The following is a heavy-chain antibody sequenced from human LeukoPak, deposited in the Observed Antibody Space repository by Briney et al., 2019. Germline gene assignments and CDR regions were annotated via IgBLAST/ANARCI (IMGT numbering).Heavy chain of an antibody. V-gene: IGHV3-53*01. Sequence: GGSLRLSCAASGFTVSSNYMDWVRQAPGKGLVWASVIYGGGIAYYADSVRGRFTISRDNSKNTLYPQMNSLRAEDTAVYYCARGEDGDLPNDPWGQGTLVTVSS. CDR1: GFTVSSNY. CDR2: IYGGGIA. D-gene: IGHD4-17*01. J-gene: IGHJ5*02. CDR3: ARGEDGDLPNDP.